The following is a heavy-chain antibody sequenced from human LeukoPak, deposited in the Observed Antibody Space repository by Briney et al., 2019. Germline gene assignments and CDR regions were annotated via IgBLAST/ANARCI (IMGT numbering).Heavy chain of an antibody. Sequence: SVKVSCKASGGTFSSYAISWVRQAPGQGLEWMGRIIPILGIANYAQKFQGRVTITADKSTSTAYMELSSLRSEDTAVYYCARAPTGDCGGDCYLGYWGQGTLVTVSS. CDR1: GGTFSSYA. J-gene: IGHJ4*02. D-gene: IGHD2-21*02. CDR3: ARAPTGDCGGDCYLGY. V-gene: IGHV1-69*04. CDR2: IIPILGIA.